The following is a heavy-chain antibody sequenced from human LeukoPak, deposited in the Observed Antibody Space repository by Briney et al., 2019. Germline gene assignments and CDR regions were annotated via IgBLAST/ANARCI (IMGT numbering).Heavy chain of an antibody. D-gene: IGHD6-13*01. V-gene: IGHV3-11*06. CDR3: ARFWSSYPFGIAPDY. Sequence: GGSLRLSCAPSGFTLSDYYMRWIRQAPGQGLEWASYISSSSSYTNYADYVKGRFTISRENAKNSLYLQMNSLSAEDTAVYYCARFWSSYPFGIAPDYWGQGTLVTVSS. J-gene: IGHJ4*02. CDR1: GFTLSDYY. CDR2: ISSSSSYT.